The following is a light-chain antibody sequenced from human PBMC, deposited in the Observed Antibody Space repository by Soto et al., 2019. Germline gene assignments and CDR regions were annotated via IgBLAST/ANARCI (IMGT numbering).Light chain of an antibody. Sequence: ETVMTQSPATLSVSPGEGATLSCRASQSVSSNLAWYQQKPGQAPRLLIYGASTRATGIPARFSGSGFGTELTLTIGSLQSEDFAVYYCQQYSNWPPYTFGQGTKLEI. V-gene: IGKV3-15*01. CDR3: QQYSNWPPYT. J-gene: IGKJ2*01. CDR1: QSVSSN. CDR2: GAS.